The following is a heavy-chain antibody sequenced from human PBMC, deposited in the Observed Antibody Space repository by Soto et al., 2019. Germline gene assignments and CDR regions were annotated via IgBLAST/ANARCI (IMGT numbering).Heavy chain of an antibody. CDR2: IYTSGST. Sequence: PSELLSLTVTVSGGSISSYYWSWIRQPAGKGLEWIGRIYTSGSTNYNPSLKSRVTMSVDTSKNQFSLKLSSVTAADTAVYYCAGGDYDFWSGYWQVAFDIWGQGTMVTVSS. V-gene: IGHV4-4*07. CDR3: AGGDYDFWSGYWQVAFDI. D-gene: IGHD3-3*01. CDR1: GGSISSYY. J-gene: IGHJ3*02.